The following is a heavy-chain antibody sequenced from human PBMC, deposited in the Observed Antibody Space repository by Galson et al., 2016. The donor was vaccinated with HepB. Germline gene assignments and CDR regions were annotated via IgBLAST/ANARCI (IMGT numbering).Heavy chain of an antibody. CDR2: ITRGSTYT. D-gene: IGHD2/OR15-2a*01. CDR3: ARVVTPMAEANRGFGS. J-gene: IGHJ5*02. CDR1: GFTFNMYT. V-gene: IGHV3-21*01. Sequence: SLRLSCAASGFTFNMYTMTWVRQAPGKGLEWVSSITRGSTYTHFADSVKGRFTISRDGAENSLYLHMNSLRAEDTALYYCARVVTPMAEANRGFGSWGQGTPVAVSP.